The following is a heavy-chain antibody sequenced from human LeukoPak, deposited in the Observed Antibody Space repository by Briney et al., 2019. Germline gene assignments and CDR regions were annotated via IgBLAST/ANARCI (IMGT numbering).Heavy chain of an antibody. Sequence: PSETLSLTCTVSGGSPRSCGHWWVWIRQPPGKGLEWIGSIHYSGKVYYNPSLKSRVTTSVDTSTDQFSLRLSSATAADSAIYYCARQSGDQSSAWYFDAWGQGTLVTVSS. J-gene: IGHJ4*02. CDR2: IHYSGKV. V-gene: IGHV4-39*01. D-gene: IGHD6-19*01. CDR3: ARQSGDQSSAWYFDA. CDR1: GGSPRSCGHW.